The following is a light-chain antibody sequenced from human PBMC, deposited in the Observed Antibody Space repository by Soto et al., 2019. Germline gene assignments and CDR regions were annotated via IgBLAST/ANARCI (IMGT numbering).Light chain of an antibody. CDR2: AAS. J-gene: IGKJ1*01. Sequence: DIQMTQSPSSVSASVGDRVTITCRASQAISTWLAWYQQKPGKAPKLLIYAASNLQTGVPSRFSGSGSGTAFTLTISSLQPEDFATYYCQQANSFPRTFVQGTKVEIK. CDR3: QQANSFPRT. V-gene: IGKV1D-12*01. CDR1: QAISTW.